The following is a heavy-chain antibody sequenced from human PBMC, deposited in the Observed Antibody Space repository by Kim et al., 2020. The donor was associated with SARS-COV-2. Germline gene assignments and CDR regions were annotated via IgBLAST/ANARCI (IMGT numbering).Heavy chain of an antibody. D-gene: IGHD4-17*01. CDR2: ILYDGSYK. J-gene: IGHJ4*02. CDR3: ARGAVTTGKDRDY. Sequence: GGSLRLSCAASGFTISNYGMHWVRQAPGKGLEWVAFILYDGSYKYYADSVKGRFSISRDDSENRLYLQMNSLTAEDTAVYYCARGAVTTGKDRDYWGQGTLVTVSS. CDR1: GFTISNYG. V-gene: IGHV3-30*03.